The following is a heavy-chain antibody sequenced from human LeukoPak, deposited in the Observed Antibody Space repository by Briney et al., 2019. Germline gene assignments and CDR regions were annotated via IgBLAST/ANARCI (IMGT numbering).Heavy chain of an antibody. CDR1: GYTFTNYG. J-gene: IGHJ4*02. CDR3: ARVVVGATLFDY. D-gene: IGHD1-26*01. CDR2: ISAYNANT. V-gene: IGHV1-18*01. Sequence: ASVKVSCKASGYTFTNYGISWVRQAPGQGLEWMGWISAYNANTNYAQKLQGRVTMTSDTSTSTAYMVLRSLRSDDTAVYYCARVVVGATLFDYWGQGTLVTVSS.